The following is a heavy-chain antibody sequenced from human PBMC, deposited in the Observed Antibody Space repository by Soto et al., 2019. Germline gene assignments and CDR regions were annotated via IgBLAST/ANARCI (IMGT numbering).Heavy chain of an antibody. CDR3: ARAPYYYDSSRYYYV. Sequence: EVQLVESGGGLVKPGGSLRLSCAASGFTFSSYSMNWVRQAPGKGLEWVSSISSSSSYIYYADSLKGRFTISRDNTKNSLYLQMNSLRAEDTDVYYCARAPYYYDSSRYYYVWGQGTLVTVSS. CDR2: ISSSSSYI. J-gene: IGHJ4*02. CDR1: GFTFSSYS. D-gene: IGHD3-22*01. V-gene: IGHV3-21*01.